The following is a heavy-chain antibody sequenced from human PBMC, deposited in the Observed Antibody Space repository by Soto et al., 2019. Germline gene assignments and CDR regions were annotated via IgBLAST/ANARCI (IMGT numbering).Heavy chain of an antibody. D-gene: IGHD3-16*02. CDR2: IVVGSGNT. CDR3: AAETTGRYDYVWGSYRSPYYYYYGMDV. J-gene: IGHJ6*02. V-gene: IGHV1-58*01. Sequence: GASVKVSCKASGFTFTSSAVQWVRQARGQRLEWIGWIVVGSGNTNYAQKFQERVTITRDMSTSTAYMELSSLRSEDTAVYYCAAETTGRYDYVWGSYRSPYYYYYGMDVWDQGTPVTVSS. CDR1: GFTFTSSA.